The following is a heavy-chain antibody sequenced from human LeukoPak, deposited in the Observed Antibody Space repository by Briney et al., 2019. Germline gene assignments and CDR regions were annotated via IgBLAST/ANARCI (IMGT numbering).Heavy chain of an antibody. Sequence: PGGPLKLSGKGFGFRFGDHALSWVRQPPGKGLEGLGFIRSKAYRGTTEYAPSVKGRFTISRDDSISIAYLQMNSLITEDTAFYYCTRGPIQLWIHNGMDVWGQGTTVTVSS. V-gene: IGHV3-49*04. J-gene: IGHJ6*02. D-gene: IGHD1-1*01. CDR2: IRSKAYRGTT. CDR3: TRGPIQLWIHNGMDV. CDR1: GFRFGDHA.